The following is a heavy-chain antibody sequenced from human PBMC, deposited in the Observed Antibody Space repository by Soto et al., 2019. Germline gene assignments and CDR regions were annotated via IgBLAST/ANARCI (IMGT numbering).Heavy chain of an antibody. V-gene: IGHV6-1*01. Sequence: SLTCAISGDSVSSNSAAWNWIRQSPSRGLEWMGWTYFSSKWYNDYAVSVKSRITINPDTSKNQFSLQLNSVTPEDTVVYYCAREVLLWFGELSWFDPWGQGTLVTVS. CDR1: GDSVSSNSAA. CDR3: AREVLLWFGELSWFDP. J-gene: IGHJ5*02. CDR2: TYFSSKWYN. D-gene: IGHD3-10*01.